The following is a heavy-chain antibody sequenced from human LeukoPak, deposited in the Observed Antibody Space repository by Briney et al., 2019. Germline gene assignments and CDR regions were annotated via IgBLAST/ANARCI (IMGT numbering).Heavy chain of an antibody. J-gene: IGHJ4*02. V-gene: IGHV4-34*01. CDR3: ARRGSSGYSGGYYFDY. D-gene: IGHD3-22*01. CDR2: INHSGST. Sequence: SETLSLTCAVYGGSFSGYYWSWIRQPPGKGLEWIGEINHSGSTNYNPSLKSRVTISVDTSKNQFSLKLSSVTAADTAVYYCARRGSSGYSGGYYFDYWGQGTLVTVSS. CDR1: GGSFSGYY.